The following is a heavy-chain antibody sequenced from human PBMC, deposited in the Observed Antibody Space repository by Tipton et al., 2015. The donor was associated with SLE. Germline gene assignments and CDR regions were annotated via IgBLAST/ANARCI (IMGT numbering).Heavy chain of an antibody. Sequence: QVQLVQSGAEVKKPGASVKVSCKASGYTFTGYYMHWVRQAPGQGLEWMGWINPNSGGTNYAQKFQGWVTMTRDTSISTAYVELSRLRSDDTAVYYCARGWGSSSWYRGAEYFQHWGQGTLVTVSS. CDR3: ARGWGSSSWYRGAEYFQH. V-gene: IGHV1-2*04. J-gene: IGHJ1*01. CDR1: GYTFTGYY. D-gene: IGHD6-13*01. CDR2: INPNSGGT.